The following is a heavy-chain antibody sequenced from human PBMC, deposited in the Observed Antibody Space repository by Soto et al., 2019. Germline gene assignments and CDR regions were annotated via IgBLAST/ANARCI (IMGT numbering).Heavy chain of an antibody. D-gene: IGHD4-17*01. CDR3: AREQYEFGDLYYVDY. CDR1: GYDFERFP. Sequence: QVQLVQSGGEVKRPGASVKVSCKASGYDFERFPISWVRQARGQGLEWMGLISPYSGSRYYAEKFQGRVTKTTDTSTSTAYMELRSLTSDDTAVYFCAREQYEFGDLYYVDYWGQGTLVTVSS. J-gene: IGHJ4*02. CDR2: ISPYSGSR. V-gene: IGHV1-18*04.